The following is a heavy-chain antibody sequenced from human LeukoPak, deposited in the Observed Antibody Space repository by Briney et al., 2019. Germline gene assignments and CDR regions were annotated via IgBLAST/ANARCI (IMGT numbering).Heavy chain of an antibody. CDR1: GGSISTYY. V-gene: IGHV4-59*01. Sequence: SETLSLTCTVSGGSISTYYWSWIRQPPGKGLEWIGYIYYSGSTNYNPSLKSRVTISVDTSKNQFSLKLSPVTAADTAVYYCARLGLGMGWYFDLWGRGTLVTVSS. J-gene: IGHJ2*01. CDR3: ARLGLGMGWYFDL. CDR2: IYYSGST. D-gene: IGHD7-27*01.